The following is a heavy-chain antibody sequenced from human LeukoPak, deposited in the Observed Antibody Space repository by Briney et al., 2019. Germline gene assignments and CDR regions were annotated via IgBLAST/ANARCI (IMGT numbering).Heavy chain of an antibody. J-gene: IGHJ6*02. CDR1: GXTFGDYA. V-gene: IGHV3-49*04. Sequence: GGSLRLSCTASGXTFGDYAMSWVRQAPGKGLEWVGFIRSKAYGGTTEYAASVKGRFTISRDDSKSIAYLQMNSLKTEDTAVYYCTRDNIRYSSGWLNYYYGMDVWGQGTTVTVSS. D-gene: IGHD6-19*01. CDR3: TRDNIRYSSGWLNYYYGMDV. CDR2: IRSKAYGGTT.